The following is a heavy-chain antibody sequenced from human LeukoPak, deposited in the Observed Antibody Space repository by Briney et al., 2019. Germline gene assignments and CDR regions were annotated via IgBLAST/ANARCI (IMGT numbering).Heavy chain of an antibody. Sequence: GGSLRLSCAASGFTFSSFGMNWVRQAPGKGLEWVAFIRYDGSHTYYGDSVKGRFTMSRDNSKKTVYLQMNSLRSEDTAVYYCAKDYGRYGSGSYPGMGVWGQGTTVSVSS. CDR3: AKDYGRYGSGSYPGMGV. J-gene: IGHJ6*02. V-gene: IGHV3-30*02. CDR2: IRYDGSHT. CDR1: GFTFSSFG. D-gene: IGHD3-10*01.